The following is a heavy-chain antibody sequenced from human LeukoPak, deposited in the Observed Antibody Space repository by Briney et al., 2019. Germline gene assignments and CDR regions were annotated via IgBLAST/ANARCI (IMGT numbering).Heavy chain of an antibody. Sequence: SETLSLTCTVSGGSISSYYWSWIRQPPGKGLEWIGYIYYSGSTNYNPSLKSRVTISVDTSKNQFSLKLSSVTAADTAVYYCARHQGADGSGWYRQYYFDYWGQGTLVTVSS. D-gene: IGHD6-19*01. CDR3: ARHQGADGSGWYRQYYFDY. CDR2: IYYSGST. CDR1: GGSISSYY. V-gene: IGHV4-59*08. J-gene: IGHJ4*02.